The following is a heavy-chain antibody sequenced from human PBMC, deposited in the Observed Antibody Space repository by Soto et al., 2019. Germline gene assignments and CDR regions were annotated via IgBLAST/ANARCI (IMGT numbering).Heavy chain of an antibody. CDR3: ARDLLSYWYYYGMDV. CDR1: GFTFSSYA. D-gene: IGHD2-15*01. CDR2: ISYDGSNK. V-gene: IGHV3-30-3*01. J-gene: IGHJ6*01. Sequence: QVQLVESGGGVVQPGSSLRLSCAASGFTFSSYAMHWVRQAPGKGLEWVAVISYDGSNKYYADSVKGRFTISRDNSKNTLYLQMNSLRAEDTAVYYCARDLLSYWYYYGMDVW.